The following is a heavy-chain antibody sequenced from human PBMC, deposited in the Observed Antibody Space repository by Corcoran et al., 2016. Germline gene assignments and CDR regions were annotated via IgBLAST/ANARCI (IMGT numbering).Heavy chain of an antibody. Sequence: EVEPVESGGGMNQTGGYLRLSCADSDISVSDNFMSWVRQVPGKGLEWVSNIERGGNTYYADSVKGRFTISRDNSKNTLYLQMNSLRAEDTAVYYCARRPYRPFDYWGQCSLVTVSS. J-gene: IGHJ4*02. CDR3: ARRPYRPFDY. CDR2: IERGGNT. CDR1: DISVSDNF. V-gene: IGHV3-53*01. D-gene: IGHD3-16*02.